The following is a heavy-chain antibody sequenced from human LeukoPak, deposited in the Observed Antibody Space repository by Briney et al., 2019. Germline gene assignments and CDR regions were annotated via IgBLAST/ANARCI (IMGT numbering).Heavy chain of an antibody. Sequence: PGGSLRLSCAASGFTFSSYAMHWVRQAPGKGLEWVAVISYDGSNKYYADSVKGRFTISRDNSKNTLYLQMNSLRAEDTAVYYCAKPSADGGDYFDYWGQGTLVTVSS. CDR2: ISYDGSNK. J-gene: IGHJ4*02. CDR1: GFTFSSYA. CDR3: AKPSADGGDYFDY. D-gene: IGHD4-23*01. V-gene: IGHV3-30*04.